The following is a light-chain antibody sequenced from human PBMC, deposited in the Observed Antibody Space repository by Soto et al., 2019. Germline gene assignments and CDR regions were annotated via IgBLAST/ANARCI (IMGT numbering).Light chain of an antibody. J-gene: IGKJ1*01. V-gene: IGKV2-29*03. CDR1: QSLLHSDGKTY. CDR2: EVS. CDR3: MQAIDIPWT. Sequence: ILMTQSPLSLSLILGQTASISCKSSQSLLHSDGKTYFYWYVQKAGQAPQPLIYEVSNRFSGVPERFSGSGSRTDFTLKISRVEADDVGIYYCMQAIDIPWTFGQGTKVDIK.